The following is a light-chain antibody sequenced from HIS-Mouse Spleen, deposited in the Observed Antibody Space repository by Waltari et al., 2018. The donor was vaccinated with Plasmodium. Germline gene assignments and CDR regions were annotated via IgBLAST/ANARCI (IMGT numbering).Light chain of an antibody. CDR1: ALPKKY. CDR3: YSTDSSGNHRV. CDR2: EDS. J-gene: IGLJ3*02. Sequence: SYELTQPPSVSVSPGQTARITCSGDALPKKYAYWYQQKSGPAPVLVIYEDSKRPSGIPDGFSGSSSGTMATLTIGGAQVEDEADYYCYSTDSSGNHRVFGGGTKLTVL. V-gene: IGLV3-10*01.